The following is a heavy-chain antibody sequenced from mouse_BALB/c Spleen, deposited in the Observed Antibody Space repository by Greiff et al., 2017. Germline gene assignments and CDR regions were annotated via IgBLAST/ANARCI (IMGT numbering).Heavy chain of an antibody. D-gene: IGHD2-1*01. CDR3: ASHGNHRGFAY. CDR1: GFSLTSYG. J-gene: IGHJ3*01. CDR2: IWSGGST. Sequence: QVQLKQSGPGLVQPSQSLSITCTVSGFSLTSYGVHWVRQSPGKGLEWLGVIWSGGSTDYNAAFISRLSISKDNSKSQVFFKMNSLQADDTAIYYCASHGNHRGFAYWGQGTLVTVSA. V-gene: IGHV2-4-1*01.